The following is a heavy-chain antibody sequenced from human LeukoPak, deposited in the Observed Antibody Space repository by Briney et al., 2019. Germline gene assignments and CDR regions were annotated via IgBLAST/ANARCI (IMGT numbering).Heavy chain of an antibody. CDR2: INHSGST. Sequence: PGGSLRLSCAASGFTFSSYSMNWIRQPPGKGLEWIGEINHSGSTNYNPSLKSRVTISVDTSKDQFSLELSSVTAADTAVYYCARGRDGDYWGQGTLVTVSS. V-gene: IGHV4-34*01. CDR1: GFTFSSYS. CDR3: ARGRDGDY. J-gene: IGHJ4*02.